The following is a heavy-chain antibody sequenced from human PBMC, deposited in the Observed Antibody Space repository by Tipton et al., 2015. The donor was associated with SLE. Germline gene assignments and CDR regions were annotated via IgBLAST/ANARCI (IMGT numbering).Heavy chain of an antibody. CDR1: GFTFSTYV. CDR2: ISSSSSYI. Sequence: SGFTFSTYVMHWVRQAPGKGLEWVSSISSSSSYIYYADSVKGRFTISRDNAKNSLYLQMNSLRAEDTAVYYCARGMTTVTSDYFDYWGQGTLVTVSS. D-gene: IGHD4-11*01. CDR3: ARGMTTVTSDYFDY. V-gene: IGHV3-21*03. J-gene: IGHJ4*02.